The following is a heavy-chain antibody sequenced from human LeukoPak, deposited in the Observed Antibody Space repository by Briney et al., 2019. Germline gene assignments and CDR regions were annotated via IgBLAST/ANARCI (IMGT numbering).Heavy chain of an antibody. D-gene: IGHD2/OR15-2a*01. CDR1: GFTFSNFA. CDR3: ARDRESTKFSVGY. Sequence: PGGSLRLSCVASGFTFSNFAMSWVRQAPGRGLEWVSTIAGTGDTTFYADSVKGRFTISRDTSRNTLSLQMNSLRVEDTAVYYCARDRESTKFSVGYWGQGSLVTVYS. CDR2: IAGTGDTT. J-gene: IGHJ4*02. V-gene: IGHV3-23*01.